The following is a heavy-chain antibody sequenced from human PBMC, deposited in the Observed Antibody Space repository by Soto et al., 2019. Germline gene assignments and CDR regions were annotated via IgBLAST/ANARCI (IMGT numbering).Heavy chain of an antibody. Sequence: SETLSLTCAVSGASISTEGYTWSWIRQPPGKGLEWIGYIYPSGATRYNPSLKSRVTISLDASRNRFSLSVGSVTAADTAVYYCARATFGAVLHLEAWRQGTTVTVSS. CDR1: GASISTEGYT. V-gene: IGHV4-30-2*01. J-gene: IGHJ6*02. CDR3: ARATFGAVLHLEA. D-gene: IGHD3-3*01. CDR2: IYPSGAT.